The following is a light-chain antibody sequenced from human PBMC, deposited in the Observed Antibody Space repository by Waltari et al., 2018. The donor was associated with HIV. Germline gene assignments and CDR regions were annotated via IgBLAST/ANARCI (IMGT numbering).Light chain of an antibody. CDR1: QSVSSD. CDR2: SAT. Sequence: VMTQSPVTLSVSPGERATLSCRASQSVSSDLAWYQHNPGRAPRLLIYSATTTATGVPARFSGSGSGTVFTLTISSLQSEDFAVYYCQQYKTWPYTFGQGTRLVIK. CDR3: QQYKTWPYT. V-gene: IGKV3-15*01. J-gene: IGKJ2*01.